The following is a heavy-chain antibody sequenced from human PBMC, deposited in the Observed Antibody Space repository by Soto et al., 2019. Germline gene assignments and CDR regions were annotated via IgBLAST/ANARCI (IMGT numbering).Heavy chain of an antibody. CDR2: IYTSGST. J-gene: IGHJ6*01. Sequence: PSETLSLTCTVSGGSISSYYWNWIRQPAGKGLEWLGRIYTSGSTNYNPSLKSRVTMSVDTSKNQFSLKLSPVTAADTAVYYCARACSSTRCSVYPYYYGMDVWGQGTTVNAPQ. CDR3: ARACSSTRCSVYPYYYGMDV. D-gene: IGHD2-2*01. V-gene: IGHV4-4*07. CDR1: GGSISSYY.